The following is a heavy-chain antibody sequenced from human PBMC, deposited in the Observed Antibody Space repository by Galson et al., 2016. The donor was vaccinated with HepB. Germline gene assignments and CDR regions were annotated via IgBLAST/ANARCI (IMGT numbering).Heavy chain of an antibody. V-gene: IGHV1-3*01. CDR2: INAGNGDT. CDR1: GYTFSRYT. CDR3: ATRLVVTY. Sequence: SVKVSCKASGYTFSRYTMHWVRQAPGQRLEWMGWINAGNGDTKYSQNFQGRVTITSDTSASTAFMELSSLRSEDTAVYYCATRLVVTYWGQGTLVTVSS. J-gene: IGHJ4*02. D-gene: IGHD3-22*01.